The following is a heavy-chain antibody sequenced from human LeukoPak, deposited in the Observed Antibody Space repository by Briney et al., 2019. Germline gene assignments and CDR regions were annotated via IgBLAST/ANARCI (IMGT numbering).Heavy chain of an antibody. CDR3: ARDSGDWFDP. V-gene: IGHV4-31*03. Sequence: TLSLTCTDSGGSISSGGYYWTWNRQHPGKGLEWIGYIYYSGSTYYNPSLKSRVNISVDTSKNQFSLKLSSVTAADTAVYYCARDSGDWFDPWGQGTLVTVSS. CDR1: GGSISSGGYY. J-gene: IGHJ5*02. CDR2: IYYSGST.